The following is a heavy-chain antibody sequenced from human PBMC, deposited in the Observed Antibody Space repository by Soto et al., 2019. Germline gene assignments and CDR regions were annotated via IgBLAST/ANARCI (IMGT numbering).Heavy chain of an antibody. D-gene: IGHD4-4*01. CDR2: ISRDGNNK. J-gene: IGHJ4*02. Sequence: QVQLVESGGGVVQPGRSLRLSCATSGFTFRFYDMHWVRQAPGKGLEWVAIISRDGNNKDYGDSVKGRFTISRDNSKNTLYLQMNGLRGEDTAVYYCAKDAYTPIRTTAHDSGGFDHWGRGPLVTVSP. CDR1: GFTFRFYD. V-gene: IGHV3-30*18. CDR3: AKDAYTPIRTTAHDSGGFDH.